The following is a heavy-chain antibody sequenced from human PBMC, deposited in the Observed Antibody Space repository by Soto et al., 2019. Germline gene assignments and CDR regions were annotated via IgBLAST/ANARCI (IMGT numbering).Heavy chain of an antibody. CDR1: GFSLTTSGVG. CDR3: AHRVLRTVFGLVTTTAIYFHF. D-gene: IGHD3-3*01. V-gene: IGHV2-5*02. Sequence: QITLNESGPTVVRPTETLTLTCRFSGFSLTTSGVGVGWIRQSPGKDPEWLALIYWDDDKRYSPSLKSRLTITKDPSKNQVVLTVSDLDPTDTASYYCAHRVLRTVFGLVTTTAIYFHFWGQGTPVAVSS. CDR2: IYWDDDK. J-gene: IGHJ4*02.